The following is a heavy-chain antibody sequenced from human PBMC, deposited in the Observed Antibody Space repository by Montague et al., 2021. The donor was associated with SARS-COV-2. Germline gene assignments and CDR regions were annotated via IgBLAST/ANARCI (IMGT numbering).Heavy chain of an antibody. D-gene: IGHD3-22*01. CDR1: DGSISSSSYY. V-gene: IGHV4-39*01. Sequence: SETLSLTCTVSDGSISSSSYYWGWIRQPPGKGLEWIGSIYYSGSTYYNPSLKSRVTISVDTSKNQFSLELSSVTAADTAVYYCASPTYYYDSSGSDAFDIWGQGTMVTVSS. CDR2: IYYSGST. J-gene: IGHJ3*02. CDR3: ASPTYYYDSSGSDAFDI.